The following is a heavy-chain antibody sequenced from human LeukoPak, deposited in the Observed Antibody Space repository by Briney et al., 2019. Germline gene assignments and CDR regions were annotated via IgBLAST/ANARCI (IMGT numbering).Heavy chain of an antibody. CDR2: IWYDGSNK. J-gene: IGHJ5*02. Sequence: GRSLRLSCAASGFTFSSYGMHWVRQAPGKGLEWVAVIWYDGSNKYYADSVKGRFTISRDNSKNTLYLQMNSLRAEDTAVYYCARDIGTTVTNYWFDPWGQGTLVTVSS. D-gene: IGHD4-11*01. CDR1: GFTFSSYG. V-gene: IGHV3-33*01. CDR3: ARDIGTTVTNYWFDP.